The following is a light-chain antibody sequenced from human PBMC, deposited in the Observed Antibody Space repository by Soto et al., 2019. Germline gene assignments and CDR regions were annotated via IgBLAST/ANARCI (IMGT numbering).Light chain of an antibody. V-gene: IGLV1-44*01. CDR2: CND. CDR1: SSNIGSNT. CDR3: AAWDDSLNGYV. Sequence: QSVLTQPPSASGTPGQRVTISCSGSSSNIGSNTVNWYQQLPGTAPKLLIYCNDERPSGVPDRFSGPKAGNSASLAISGLQSEDEADYYCAAWDDSLNGYVFGTGTKVTVL. J-gene: IGLJ1*01.